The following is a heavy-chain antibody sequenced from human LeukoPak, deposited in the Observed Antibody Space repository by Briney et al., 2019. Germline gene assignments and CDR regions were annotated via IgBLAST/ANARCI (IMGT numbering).Heavy chain of an antibody. D-gene: IGHD5-12*01. CDR3: AKDRHSGYEGYFDY. CDR1: GFTFSGYS. J-gene: IGHJ4*02. Sequence: LSGGSLRLSCAASGFTFSGYSMNWVRQAPGKGLEWVSYISSSSDIIYDADSVKGRFTISRDNSKNTLYLQMNSLRAEDTAVYYCAKDRHSGYEGYFDYWGQGTLVTVSS. CDR2: ISSSSDII. V-gene: IGHV3-48*01.